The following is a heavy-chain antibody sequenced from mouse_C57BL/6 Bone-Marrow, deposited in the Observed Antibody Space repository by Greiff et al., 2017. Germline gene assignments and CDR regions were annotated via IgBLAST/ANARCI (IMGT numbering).Heavy chain of an antibody. CDR1: GFTFTDYY. J-gene: IGHJ3*01. Sequence: EVKLVESGGGLVQPGGSLSLSCAASGFTFTDYYMSWVRQPPGKALEWLGFIRNKANGYTTEYSASVKGRFTISRDNSQSILYLQMNALRAEDRATYYCARSNPSHYDGSSYGFAYWGQGTLVTVSA. V-gene: IGHV7-3*01. CDR3: ARSNPSHYDGSSYGFAY. D-gene: IGHD1-1*01. CDR2: IRNKANGYTT.